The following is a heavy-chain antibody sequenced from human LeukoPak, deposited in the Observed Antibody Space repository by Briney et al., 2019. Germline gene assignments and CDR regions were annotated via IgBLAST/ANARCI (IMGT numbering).Heavy chain of an antibody. J-gene: IGHJ4*02. D-gene: IGHD3-22*01. CDR2: IKSKTDGGTI. V-gene: IGHV3-15*01. Sequence: GGSLRLSCAASGFTVSSNYMSWVRQAPGKGLEWVGRIKSKTDGGTIDYAAPVKGRFTISRDDSKNTLYLQMNSLKTEDNYYDSSGYYYWGQGTLVTVSS. CDR1: GFTVSSNY. CDR3: GYYY.